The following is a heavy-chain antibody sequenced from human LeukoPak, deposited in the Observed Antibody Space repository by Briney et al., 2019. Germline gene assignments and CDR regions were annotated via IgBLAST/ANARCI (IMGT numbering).Heavy chain of an antibody. CDR3: VRGSLASGVVVYYYYYLDV. V-gene: IGHV3-30*02. CDR1: GFTFSSYG. CDR2: IRYDGSNK. Sequence: GGSLRLSCAASGFTFSSYGMHWVRQAPGKGLEWVAFIRYDGSNKYYADSVRGRFTISRDNSKNSLYLQMNSLRAEDTAVYYCVRGSLASGVVVYYYYYLDVWGKGTTVTVSS. J-gene: IGHJ6*03. D-gene: IGHD3-3*01.